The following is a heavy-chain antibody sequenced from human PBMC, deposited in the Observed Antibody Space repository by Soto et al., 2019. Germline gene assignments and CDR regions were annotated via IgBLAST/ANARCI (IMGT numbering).Heavy chain of an antibody. J-gene: IGHJ4*02. CDR1: GFTFSSYW. Sequence: VGSLRLSCAASGFTFSSYWMNWVRQAPGKGLEWASSISSTTNYIYYADSMKGRFTVSRDNAKNSVYLEMNSLSAEDTALYYCARESEDLTSNFDYWGQGTLVTVSS. CDR3: ARESEDLTSNFDY. V-gene: IGHV3-21*01. CDR2: ISSTTNYI.